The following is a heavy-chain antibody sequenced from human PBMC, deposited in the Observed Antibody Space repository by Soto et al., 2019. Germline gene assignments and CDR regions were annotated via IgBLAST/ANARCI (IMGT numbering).Heavy chain of an antibody. CDR2: IWYDGSNK. Sequence: QVQLVESGGGVVQPGRSLRLSCAASGFTFSSYGTHWVRQAPGKGLEWVAVIWYDGSNKYYADSVKGRFTISRDNSKNTLYLQMNSLRAEDTAVYYCARDKNYYYGMDVWGQGTTVTVSS. V-gene: IGHV3-33*01. CDR1: GFTFSSYG. J-gene: IGHJ6*02. CDR3: ARDKNYYYGMDV.